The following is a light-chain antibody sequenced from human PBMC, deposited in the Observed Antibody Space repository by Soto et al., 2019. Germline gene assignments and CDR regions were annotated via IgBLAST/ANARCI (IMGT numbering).Light chain of an antibody. CDR3: AAWDDSLRGRV. J-gene: IGLJ1*01. CDR2: RND. Sequence: QSVVSQPPSASVPLGQRVTIFCSGSSSNVGVNFVYWYQHLPGTAPKLLIYRNDQRPSGVPDRFSGSKSGTSSSLAISGLRYEDEADYYCAAWDDSLRGRVFGTGTKVTVL. CDR1: SSNVGVNF. V-gene: IGLV1-47*01.